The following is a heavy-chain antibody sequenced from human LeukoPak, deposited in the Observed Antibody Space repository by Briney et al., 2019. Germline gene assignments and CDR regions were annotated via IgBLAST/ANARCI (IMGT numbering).Heavy chain of an antibody. D-gene: IGHD1-26*01. CDR2: INAHRTI. CDR3: ARSVEASFDY. J-gene: IGHJ4*02. CDR1: GFTFSPYS. Sequence: PGGSLRLSCATSGFTFSPYSFNWVRQAPGKGLEWISYINAHRTIYYTDSVEGRFTISRDNDKNSAYLQLHSLRVEDTAMYFCARSVEASFDYWGQGTLVTVSS. V-gene: IGHV3-48*01.